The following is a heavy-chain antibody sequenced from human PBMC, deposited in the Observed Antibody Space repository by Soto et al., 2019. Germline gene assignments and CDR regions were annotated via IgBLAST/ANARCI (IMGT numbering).Heavy chain of an antibody. CDR1: DFTFRNSW. CDR3: FGGNGGPQ. D-gene: IGHD3-16*01. J-gene: IGHJ4*02. Sequence: GGSLRLSCATSDFTFRNSWINWVRQAPGKGLEWVANIKPDGGATNYVDSVKGRFTISRDNVRNSASLQMNSLRVEDTAVYFCFGGNGGPQWGQGTLVTVPQ. V-gene: IGHV3-7*03. CDR2: IKPDGGAT.